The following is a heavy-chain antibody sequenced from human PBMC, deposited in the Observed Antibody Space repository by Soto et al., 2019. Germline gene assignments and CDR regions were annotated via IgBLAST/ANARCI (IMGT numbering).Heavy chain of an antibody. CDR2: ISAYNGNT. J-gene: IGHJ5*02. Sequence: ASVKVSCKASGYTFTSYGISWVRQAPGQGLEWMGWISAYNGNTNYAQKLQGRVTMTTNTSTSTAYMELSSLRSEDTAVYYCARAYDFWSGRDWFDPWGQGTLVTVSS. CDR1: GYTFTSYG. D-gene: IGHD3-3*01. CDR3: ARAYDFWSGRDWFDP. V-gene: IGHV1-18*01.